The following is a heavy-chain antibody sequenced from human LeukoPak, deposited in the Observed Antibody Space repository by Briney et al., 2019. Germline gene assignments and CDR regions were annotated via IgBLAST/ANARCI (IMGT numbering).Heavy chain of an antibody. CDR1: GFTFSSYA. D-gene: IGHD6-19*01. Sequence: SGGSLRLSCAASGFTFSSYAMSWVRQAPGKGLEWVSAISGSGGSTYYADSVKGRFTISRDNSKNTLYLQMNSLRAEDTAVYYCAKGSAGTNYYYYMDVWGKGTTVTVSS. V-gene: IGHV3-23*01. CDR3: AKGSAGTNYYYYMDV. J-gene: IGHJ6*03. CDR2: ISGSGGST.